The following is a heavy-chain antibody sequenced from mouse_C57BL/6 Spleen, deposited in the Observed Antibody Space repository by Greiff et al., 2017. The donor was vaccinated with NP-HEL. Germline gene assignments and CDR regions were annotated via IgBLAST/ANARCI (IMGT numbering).Heavy chain of an antibody. J-gene: IGHJ3*01. CDR3: TRGGFYYGSSYAWFAY. CDR2: IDPENGDT. D-gene: IGHD1-1*01. CDR1: GFNIKDDY. V-gene: IGHV14-4*01. Sequence: VHVKQSGAELVRPGASVKLSCTASGFNIKDDYMHWVKQRPEQGLEWIGWIDPENGDTEYASKFQGKATITADTSSNTAYLQLSSLTSEDTAVYYCTRGGFYYGSSYAWFAYWGQGTLVTVSA.